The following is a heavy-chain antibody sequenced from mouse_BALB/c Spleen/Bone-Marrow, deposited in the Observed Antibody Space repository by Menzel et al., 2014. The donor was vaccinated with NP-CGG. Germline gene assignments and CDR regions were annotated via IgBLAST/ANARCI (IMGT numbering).Heavy chain of an antibody. CDR2: ISYGGGST. CDR3: ARHLYGNYGAKNY. D-gene: IGHD2-1*01. V-gene: IGHV5-12*02. J-gene: IGHJ4*01. CDR1: GFTFSDYY. Sequence: DVHLVESGGGLVQSGVSLKPSCATSGFTFSDYYMYWVRQTPEKRLEWVAYISYGGGSTYYPDTVMGRFTISRDNAKNTLYLQMSRLKSEDTAIYYCARHLYGNYGAKNYWGQGTSVTISS.